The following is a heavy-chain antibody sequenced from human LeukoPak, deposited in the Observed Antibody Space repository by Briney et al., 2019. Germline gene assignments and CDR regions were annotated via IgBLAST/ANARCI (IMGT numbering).Heavy chain of an antibody. V-gene: IGHV1-18*01. D-gene: IGHD5-18*01. CDR1: GYTFTSYG. CDR2: ISAYNGNT. J-gene: IGHJ6*02. CDR3: AGEPKGIQLWSYGMDV. Sequence: ASVKVSCKASGYTFTSYGISWVRQAPGQGLEWMGWISAYNGNTNYAQKLQGRVTMTTDTSTSTAYMELRSLRSDDTAVYYCAGEPKGIQLWSYGMDVWGQGTTVTVSS.